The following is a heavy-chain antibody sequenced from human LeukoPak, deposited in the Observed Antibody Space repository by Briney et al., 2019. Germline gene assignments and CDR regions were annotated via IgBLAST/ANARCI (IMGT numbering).Heavy chain of an antibody. CDR1: GFTFSSYW. V-gene: IGHV3-74*01. CDR2: INSDGSST. CDR3: ASVYYDFWSGYSGLRFDP. D-gene: IGHD3-3*01. J-gene: IGHJ5*02. Sequence: PGGSLRLSCAASGFTFSSYWMHWVRQAPGKGLVWVSRINSDGSSTSYADSVKGRFTISRDNAKNTLYLQMNSLRAEDTAVYYCASVYYDFWSGYSGLRFDPRGQGTLVTVSS.